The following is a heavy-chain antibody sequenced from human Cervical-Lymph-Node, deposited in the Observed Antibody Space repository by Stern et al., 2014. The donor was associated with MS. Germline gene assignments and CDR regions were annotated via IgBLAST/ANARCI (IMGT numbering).Heavy chain of an antibody. CDR3: ARGNWNYEGMGY. J-gene: IGHJ4*02. CDR1: GFTFSNYG. D-gene: IGHD1-7*01. V-gene: IGHV3-33*01. Sequence: VQLVQSGGGVVQPGRSLRLSCAASGFTFSNYGMHWVRQAPGKGLGWLAIICDDGNKKYYADSVKGRFTISRDNSKNTLFLQMSSLTAEDTALYYCARGNWNYEGMGYWGQGTLVTVSS. CDR2: ICDDGNKK.